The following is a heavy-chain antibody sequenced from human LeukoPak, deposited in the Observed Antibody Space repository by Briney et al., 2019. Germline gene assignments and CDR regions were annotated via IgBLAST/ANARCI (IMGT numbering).Heavy chain of an antibody. CDR2: KNHNSGNS. V-gene: IGHV1-8*01. CDR3: AREGLDY. CDR1: GYAFTNYD. Sequence: ASVKVSCKASGYAFTNYDINWVRQATGQGLEWMGYKNHNSGNSAYAQKFQGRVTITTDASITTAYMELSGLRSEDTALYYCAREGLDYWGQGTLVTVSS. J-gene: IGHJ4*02.